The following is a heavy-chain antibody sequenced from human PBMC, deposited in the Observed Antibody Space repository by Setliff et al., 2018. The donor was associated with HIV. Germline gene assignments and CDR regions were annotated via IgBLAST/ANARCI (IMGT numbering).Heavy chain of an antibody. CDR3: ARHRYRFGIDS. CDR1: GGSISTNNYY. V-gene: IGHV4-39*01. CDR2: IDYSGNT. J-gene: IGHJ5*01. Sequence: SETLSLTCTVSGGSISTNNYYWAWIRQPPGKGLEWIGTIDYSGNTYYNASLRSRAIISGDTSKNQFSLNLNSVTASETAVYYCARHRYRFGIDSWGQGALVTVSS. D-gene: IGHD3-16*01.